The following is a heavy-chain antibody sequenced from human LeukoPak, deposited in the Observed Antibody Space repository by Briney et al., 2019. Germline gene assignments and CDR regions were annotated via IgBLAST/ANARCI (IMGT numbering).Heavy chain of an antibody. V-gene: IGHV3-30*02. CDR2: IRFDGSNK. CDR3: ARSLTPYYYDSSGYPDY. J-gene: IGHJ4*02. Sequence: GGSLRLSCAASGFIFSSYGMHWVRQAPGEGLQWVAFIRFDGSNKYYVDSVKGRFTISRDNSKNTLFLQMNSLRAEDTAVYYCARSLTPYYYDSSGYPDYWGQGTLVTVSS. CDR1: GFIFSSYG. D-gene: IGHD3-22*01.